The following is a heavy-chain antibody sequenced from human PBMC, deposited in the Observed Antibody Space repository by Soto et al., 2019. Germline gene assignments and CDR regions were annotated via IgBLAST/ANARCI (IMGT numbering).Heavy chain of an antibody. Sequence: SVKVSCKASGGTFSSYAISWVRQAPGQGLEWMGGVIPIFGTANYAQKFQGRVTITADECTSTAYMELSSLRSEDTAVYYCARDKDSSSFGGMDVWGQGCTVTVSS. D-gene: IGHD6-13*01. CDR2: VIPIFGTA. J-gene: IGHJ6*02. CDR1: GGTFSSYA. V-gene: IGHV1-69*13. CDR3: ARDKDSSSFGGMDV.